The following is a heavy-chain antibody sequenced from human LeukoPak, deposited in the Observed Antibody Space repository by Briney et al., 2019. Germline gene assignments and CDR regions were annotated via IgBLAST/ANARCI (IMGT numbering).Heavy chain of an antibody. CDR2: IIPIYDSP. CDR1: GGALSSSA. Sequence: EASVKVSCKASGGALSSSAVSWLRLAPGQGLEWLGGIIPIYDSPDYAQKFQGRVKISTDESTSTLFLELSSLTPEDTAVYYRARAWSGILAYDAFDIWGQGTMIIVSS. D-gene: IGHD3-3*01. CDR3: ARAWSGILAYDAFDI. V-gene: IGHV1-69*05. J-gene: IGHJ3*02.